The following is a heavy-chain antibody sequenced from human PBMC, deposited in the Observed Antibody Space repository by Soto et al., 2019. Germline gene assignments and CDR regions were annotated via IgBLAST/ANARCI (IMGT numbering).Heavy chain of an antibody. CDR1: GYTFSNYA. CDR3: ARSYYDLLTGYSQDALDI. Sequence: ASVKVSCKASGYTFSNYAMHWVRQAPGERLEWMGWINAGNGNTKYSQKFQGRVTITRDTSASTAYMELSSLRSEDTAVYYCARSYYDLLTGYSQDALDIWGQGTVVTVSS. CDR2: INAGNGNT. D-gene: IGHD3-9*01. J-gene: IGHJ3*02. V-gene: IGHV1-3*01.